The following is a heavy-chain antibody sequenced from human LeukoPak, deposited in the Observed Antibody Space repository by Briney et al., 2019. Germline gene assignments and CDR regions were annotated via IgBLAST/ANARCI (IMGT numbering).Heavy chain of an antibody. V-gene: IGHV1-69*02. Sequence: ASVKVSCEASGGTFSSYTISWVRQAPGQGLEWMGRIIPILGIANYAQKFQGRVTITADKSTSTAYMELSSLRSEDTAVYYCARVSPDGYFDYWGQGALVTVSS. CDR2: IIPILGIA. D-gene: IGHD2/OR15-2a*01. CDR3: ARVSPDGYFDY. CDR1: GGTFSSYT. J-gene: IGHJ4*02.